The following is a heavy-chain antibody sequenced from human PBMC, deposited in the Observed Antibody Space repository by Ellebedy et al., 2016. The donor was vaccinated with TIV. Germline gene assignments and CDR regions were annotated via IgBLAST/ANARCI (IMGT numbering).Heavy chain of an antibody. CDR3: ARDLTTIHQPNFDY. CDR2: ISSSSSSI. V-gene: IGHV3-48*02. D-gene: IGHD1/OR15-1a*01. CDR1: GFTFSSYS. J-gene: IGHJ4*02. Sequence: GGSLRLSXAASGFTFSSYSMNWVRQAPGKGLEWVSYISSSSSSIYYADPVKGRFTISRDNAKNSLYLQMNSLRDEDTAVYYCARDLTTIHQPNFDYWGQGTLVTVSS.